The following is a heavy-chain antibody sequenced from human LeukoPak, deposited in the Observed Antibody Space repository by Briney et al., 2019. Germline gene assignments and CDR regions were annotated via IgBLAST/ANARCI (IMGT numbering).Heavy chain of an antibody. CDR3: ARDSVHGYYDSSGYSALVDY. V-gene: IGHV3-7*01. CDR1: GFTFSSYW. J-gene: IGHJ4*02. CDR2: IKQDGSVK. Sequence: PGGSLRLSCAASGFTFSSYWMSWVRQAPGKGLEWVANIKQDGSVKYYVDSVKGRFTISRDNAKNSLYLQMNSLRAEDTAVYYCARDSVHGYYDSSGYSALVDYWGQGTLVTVSS. D-gene: IGHD3-22*01.